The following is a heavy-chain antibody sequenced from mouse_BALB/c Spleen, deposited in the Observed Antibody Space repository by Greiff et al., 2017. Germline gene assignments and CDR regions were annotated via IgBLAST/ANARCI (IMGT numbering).Heavy chain of an antibody. CDR3: ARETTVVARAMDY. V-gene: IGHV1S137*01. D-gene: IGHD1-1*01. CDR1: GYTFTDYA. CDR2: ISTYYGDA. J-gene: IGHJ4*01. Sequence: QVQLQQSGAELVRPGVSVKISCKGSGYTFTDYAMHWVKQSHAKSLEWIGVISTYYGDASYNQKFKGKATMTVDKSSSTAYMELARLTSEDSAIYYCARETTVVARAMDYWGQGTSVTVSS.